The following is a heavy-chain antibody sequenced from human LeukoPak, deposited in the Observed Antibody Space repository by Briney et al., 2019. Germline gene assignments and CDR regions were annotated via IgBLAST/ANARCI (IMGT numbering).Heavy chain of an antibody. J-gene: IGHJ4*02. D-gene: IGHD6-19*01. CDR1: GFTFSTYA. CDR2: ISGSGGST. V-gene: IGHV3-23*01. CDR3: AKLPSGSSGSPLDY. Sequence: GGSLRLSCAASGFTFSTYAMSWVRQAPGKGLEWVSAISGSGGSTYYADSVKGRFTISRDNSKNTLYLQMNSLRAEDTAVYYCAKLPSGSSGSPLDYWGQGTLVTVSS.